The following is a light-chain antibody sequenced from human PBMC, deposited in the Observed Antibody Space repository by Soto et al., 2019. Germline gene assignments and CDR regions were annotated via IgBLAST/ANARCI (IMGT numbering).Light chain of an antibody. CDR1: QSVSSN. V-gene: IGKV3-15*01. J-gene: IGKJ1*01. CDR3: QQCNNWPLT. CDR2: GAS. Sequence: EIVMTQSPATQSVSPGERATLSCRASQSVSSNLAWYQQKPGQAPRLLIYGASTRATGIPARFSGSGSGTESTLTISSLQSEDFAVYYCQQCNNWPLTFGQGTRVEIK.